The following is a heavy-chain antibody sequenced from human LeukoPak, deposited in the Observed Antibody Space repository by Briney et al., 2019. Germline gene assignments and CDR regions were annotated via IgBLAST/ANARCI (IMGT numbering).Heavy chain of an antibody. CDR3: ARVLERARGDY. CDR2: ISGGSGST. CDR1: GVSFSDYA. J-gene: IGHJ4*02. D-gene: IGHD1-1*01. V-gene: IGHV3-23*01. Sequence: GGSLRLSCAASGVSFSDYAMTWVRQAPGKGLEWVSGISGGSGSTNYGDSVKGRFTISRDNAKNTLYLQMNSLRAEDTAVYYCARVLERARGDYWGQGTLVTVSS.